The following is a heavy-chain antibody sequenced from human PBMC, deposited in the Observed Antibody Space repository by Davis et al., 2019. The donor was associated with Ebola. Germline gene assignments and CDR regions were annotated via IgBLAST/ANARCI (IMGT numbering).Heavy chain of an antibody. D-gene: IGHD2-21*01. J-gene: IGHJ3*02. Sequence: ASVKVSCKASGYTFTSYAMHWVRQAPGQRLEWMGWINAGNGNTKYSQKFQGRVTITRDTSASTAYMELSSLRSDDTAVYYCARDPVWSLAAFDIWGQGTMVTVSS. V-gene: IGHV1-3*01. CDR1: GYTFTSYA. CDR2: INAGNGNT. CDR3: ARDPVWSLAAFDI.